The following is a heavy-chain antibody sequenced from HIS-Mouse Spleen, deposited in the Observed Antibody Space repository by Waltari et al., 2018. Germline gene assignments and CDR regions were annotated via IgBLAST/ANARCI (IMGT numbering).Heavy chain of an antibody. Sequence: QLQLQESGPGLVKPSETLSLTCTVSGGSISSSSYYWGWIRQPPGKGLEWIGSIDYGGSTYYNPSLKRRVTISVDTSKNQFSLKLSSVTAADTAVYYCAREIPYSSSWYDWYFDLWGRGTLVTVSS. V-gene: IGHV4-39*07. D-gene: IGHD6-13*01. CDR1: GGSISSSSYY. CDR3: AREIPYSSSWYDWYFDL. CDR2: IDYGGST. J-gene: IGHJ2*01.